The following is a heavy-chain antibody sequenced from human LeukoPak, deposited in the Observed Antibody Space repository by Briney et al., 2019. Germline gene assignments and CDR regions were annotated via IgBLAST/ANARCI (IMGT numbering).Heavy chain of an antibody. J-gene: IGHJ4*02. V-gene: IGHV4-31*03. D-gene: IGHD6-13*01. CDR1: GGSISSGGYY. CDR2: IYYSGST. CDR3: AGSIAAAGKADY. Sequence: PSETLSLTCTVSGGSISSGGYYWSWIRQHPGKGLEWIGYIYYSGSTYYNPSLKSGVTISVDTSKNQFSLKLSSVTAADTAVYYCAGSIAAAGKADYWGQGTLVTVYS.